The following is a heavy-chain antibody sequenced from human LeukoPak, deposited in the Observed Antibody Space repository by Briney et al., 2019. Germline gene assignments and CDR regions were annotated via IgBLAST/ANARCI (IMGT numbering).Heavy chain of an antibody. D-gene: IGHD5-18*01. Sequence: GGSQRLSHAACGYIFNSYGMTWVRQPPARGLEWGAGISGSGDTTCYADYMKGRFTISRDNFKNTVYLQINTLRADDTAVYYCAKELGWIQLWFHFDHWGQGTQVTVSS. J-gene: IGHJ4*02. CDR3: AKELGWIQLWFHFDH. V-gene: IGHV3-23*01. CDR1: GYIFNSYG. CDR2: ISGSGDTT.